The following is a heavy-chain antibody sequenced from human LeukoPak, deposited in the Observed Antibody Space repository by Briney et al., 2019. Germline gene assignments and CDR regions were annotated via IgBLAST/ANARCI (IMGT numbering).Heavy chain of an antibody. D-gene: IGHD3-10*01. CDR3: AGHGSGSYYHVY. J-gene: IGHJ4*02. CDR1: GYTFSNYG. Sequence: GASVMVSCKASGYTFSNYGISWVRQAPGQGLEWMGWISAYNGNTDYAQNLQDRVTMTTDTSTNTAYMELRSLRSDDTAVYYCAGHGSGSYYHVYWGQGTLVTVSS. CDR2: ISAYNGNT. V-gene: IGHV1-18*01.